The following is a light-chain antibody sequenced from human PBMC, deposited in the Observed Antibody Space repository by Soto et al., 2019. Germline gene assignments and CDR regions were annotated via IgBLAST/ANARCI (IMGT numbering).Light chain of an antibody. V-gene: IGKV3D-15*01. J-gene: IGKJ4*01. CDR3: QQYNNWPPEDT. CDR2: GAS. Sequence: EIGFTQSPITLSLSPRERATLSRKARQSVSSTYIAWYQQKPGQAPRLLIYGASSRATGIPARFSGSGSGTEFTLTISSLQSEDFAVYYCQQYNNWPPEDTFGGGTKVDIK. CDR1: QSVSST.